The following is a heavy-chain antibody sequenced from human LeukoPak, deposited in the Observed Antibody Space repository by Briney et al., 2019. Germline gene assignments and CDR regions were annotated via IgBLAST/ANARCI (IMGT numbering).Heavy chain of an antibody. CDR2: IYPGDSDT. Sequence: GESLKISCKGSGYSFTSYWIGWVRQMPGKGLEWMGIIYPGDSDTRYSPSFQGQVTISADKSISTAYLQWSSLKASDTAMYYCARRFSNLWFGESHNWFDPWGQGTVVTVSS. V-gene: IGHV5-51*01. CDR1: GYSFTSYW. CDR3: ARRFSNLWFGESHNWFDP. J-gene: IGHJ5*02. D-gene: IGHD3-10*01.